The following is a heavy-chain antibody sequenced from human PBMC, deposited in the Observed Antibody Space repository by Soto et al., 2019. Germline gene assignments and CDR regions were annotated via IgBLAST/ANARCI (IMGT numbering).Heavy chain of an antibody. CDR3: ARGGRGVATTDAFDI. CDR2: IYYSGST. Sequence: QVQLQESGPGLVKPSQTLSLTCTVSGGSISSGDYYWSWIRQPPGKGLEWIGYIYYSGSTYYNPSLRRRVTISVDTSKNPFSLKLSSVTAADTAVYYCARGGRGVATTDAFDIWGQGTMVTVSS. V-gene: IGHV4-30-4*01. CDR1: GGSISSGDYY. D-gene: IGHD5-12*01. J-gene: IGHJ3*02.